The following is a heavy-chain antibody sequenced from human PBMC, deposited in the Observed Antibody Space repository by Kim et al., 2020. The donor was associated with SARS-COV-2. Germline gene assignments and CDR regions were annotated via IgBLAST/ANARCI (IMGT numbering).Heavy chain of an antibody. Sequence: YYADSVKGRFTITRDNSKNTLYLKMNSLRAEDTTVYYCAKGGITMVRGAHWGQGTLVTVAS. V-gene: IGHV3-23*01. D-gene: IGHD3-10*01. CDR3: AKGGITMVRGAH. J-gene: IGHJ4*02.